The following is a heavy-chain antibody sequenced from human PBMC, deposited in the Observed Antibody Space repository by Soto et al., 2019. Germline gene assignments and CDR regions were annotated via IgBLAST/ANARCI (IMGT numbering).Heavy chain of an antibody. J-gene: IGHJ6*02. CDR3: ARVGSITMDV. Sequence: GGSLRLSCAASGFTFSTYNMNWVRQAPGRGLEWVSSISGSSSYIYYADSVKGRYTISRDNAKNSLYLQMNSLRVEDTAVYYCARVGSITMDVWGQGTTVTVSS. V-gene: IGHV3-21*06. CDR2: ISGSSSYI. CDR1: GFTFSTYN.